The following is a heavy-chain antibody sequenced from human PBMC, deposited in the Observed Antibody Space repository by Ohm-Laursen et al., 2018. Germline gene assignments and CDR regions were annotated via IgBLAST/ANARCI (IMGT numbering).Heavy chain of an antibody. CDR3: ARAFWNGYNDAFDV. V-gene: IGHV4-39*01. CDR2: IYYSGST. J-gene: IGHJ3*01. CDR1: GGSISSSSYC. D-gene: IGHD3-3*01. Sequence: SDTLSLTCFVSGGSISSSSYCWGWIRQPPGKGLEWIGNIYYSGSTYYNPSLRSRVSISIHTSQNQFSLKLSSVTATDTAVYYCARAFWNGYNDAFDVWGQGTKVTVSS.